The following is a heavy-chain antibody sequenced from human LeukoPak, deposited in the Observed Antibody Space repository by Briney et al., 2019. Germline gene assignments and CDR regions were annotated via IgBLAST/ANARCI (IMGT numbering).Heavy chain of an antibody. CDR2: INGSGDST. D-gene: IGHD2/OR15-2a*01. CDR1: GFTFSSYA. Sequence: PGGSLRLSCAASGFTFSSYAMNWVRQAPGKGLECISAINGSGDSTYYADSVKGRFTISRDNSKNTLYLQMNSLRAEDTAVYYCARNVSGQYFDIWGRGTLVTVSS. CDR3: ARNVSGQYFDI. J-gene: IGHJ2*01. V-gene: IGHV3-23*01.